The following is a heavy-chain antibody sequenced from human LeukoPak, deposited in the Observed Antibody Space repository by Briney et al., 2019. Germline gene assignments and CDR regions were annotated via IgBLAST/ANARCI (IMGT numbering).Heavy chain of an antibody. D-gene: IGHD4-17*01. J-gene: IGHJ2*01. Sequence: PGGSLRLSCVASGFTFSSYAMSWVRQAPGKRLEWVSAISGSGGSTDYADSVKGRFTISSDNSKNTLYLQMNTLRAEDTAVYYCAKGTTVTTTFPRWYFDLWGRGTLVTVSS. CDR3: AKGTTVTTTFPRWYFDL. V-gene: IGHV3-23*01. CDR2: ISGSGGST. CDR1: GFTFSSYA.